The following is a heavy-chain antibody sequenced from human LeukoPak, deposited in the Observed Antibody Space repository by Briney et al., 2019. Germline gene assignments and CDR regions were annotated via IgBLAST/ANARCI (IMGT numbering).Heavy chain of an antibody. CDR3: AKDQGAVEPYYFDY. Sequence: GGSLRLSCATSGFTFTTFWMHWVRQAPGKGLVWVSRINHDGTSANYADSVKGRFTISRDNAKNTVYLQMNSLRAEDTAVYYCAKDQGAVEPYYFDYWGQGTLVTVSS. CDR1: GFTFTTFW. D-gene: IGHD5-24*01. CDR2: INHDGTSA. V-gene: IGHV3-74*01. J-gene: IGHJ4*02.